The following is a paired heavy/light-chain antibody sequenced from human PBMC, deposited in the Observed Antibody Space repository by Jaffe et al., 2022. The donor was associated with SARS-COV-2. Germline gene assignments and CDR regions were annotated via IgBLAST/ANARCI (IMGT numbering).Light chain of an antibody. Sequence: DIQMTQSPSSLSASVGDRVTITCRASQSISNYLNWYQQKPGKAPKVLIYAVSNLQSGVPSRFSGSGSGTDFTLTISSLQPEDFATYYCQQSYSTPQTFGQGTRLEIK. CDR2: AVS. V-gene: IGKV1-39*01. J-gene: IGKJ2*01. CDR3: QQSYSTPQT. CDR1: QSISNY.
Heavy chain of an antibody. Sequence: QVQLVQSGAEVKKPGASVKVSCKASGYTFIGYSIHWVRQAPGQGLEWMGRINPTSGDTNFAQKFQGRVTMTSDTSISTAYLDLTRLRSDDTAVYYCARISYYGILTGSYNGWFFDLWGRGTLVTVSS. J-gene: IGHJ2*01. CDR2: INPTSGDT. CDR3: ARISYYGILTGSYNGWFFDL. V-gene: IGHV1-2*06. CDR1: GYTFIGYS. D-gene: IGHD3-9*01.